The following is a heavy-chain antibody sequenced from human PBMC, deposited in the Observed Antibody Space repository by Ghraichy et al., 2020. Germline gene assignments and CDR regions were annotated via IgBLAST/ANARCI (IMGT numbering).Heavy chain of an antibody. CDR3: ARGSQLELHTYFDY. J-gene: IGHJ4*02. CDR1: GFTFSSYS. V-gene: IGHV3-21*01. Sequence: GGSLRLSCAASGFTFSSYSMNWVRQAPGKGLEWVSSISSSSSYIYYADSVKGRFTISRDNAKNSLYLQMNSLRAEDTAVYYCARGSQLELHTYFDYWGQGTLVTVSS. CDR2: ISSSSSYI. D-gene: IGHD1-1*01.